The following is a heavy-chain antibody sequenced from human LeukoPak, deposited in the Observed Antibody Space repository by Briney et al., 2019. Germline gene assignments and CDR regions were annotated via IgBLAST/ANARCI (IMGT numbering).Heavy chain of an antibody. J-gene: IGHJ5*02. CDR2: IIPILGIA. CDR1: GGTFSSYT. Sequence: SVKASCKASGGTFSSYTISWVRQAPGQGLEWMGRIIPILGIANYAQKFQGRVTITADKSTSTAYMELSSLRSEDTAVYYCARGGDKGWFDPWGRGTLVTVSS. V-gene: IGHV1-69*02. D-gene: IGHD4-17*01. CDR3: ARGGDKGWFDP.